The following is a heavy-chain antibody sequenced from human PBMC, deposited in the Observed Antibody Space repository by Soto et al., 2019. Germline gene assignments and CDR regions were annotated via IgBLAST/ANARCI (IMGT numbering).Heavy chain of an antibody. D-gene: IGHD6-13*01. Sequence: GGSLRLSCEASGFSFKNYVMHWVRQAPGKGLEWVAVIWFDGSNRLYADSVKGRFTISRDNSENTLSLQMNSLRAEDTAVYYCAYSSTPFDYWGQGTLVTVSS. J-gene: IGHJ4*02. CDR1: GFSFKNYV. CDR2: IWFDGSNR. V-gene: IGHV3-33*01. CDR3: AYSSTPFDY.